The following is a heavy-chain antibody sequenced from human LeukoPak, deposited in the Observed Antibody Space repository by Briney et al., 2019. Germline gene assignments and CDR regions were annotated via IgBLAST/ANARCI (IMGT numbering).Heavy chain of an antibody. J-gene: IGHJ6*02. CDR3: AILGELSYYGMDV. D-gene: IGHD3-10*01. Sequence: GGSLRLSCAASGFAFSRYSMNWVRQAPGKGLEWVSVIYSGGSTYYADSVKGRFTISRDNSKNTLYLQMNSLRAEDTAVYYCAILGELSYYGMDVWGQGTTVTVSS. CDR2: IYSGGST. V-gene: IGHV3-66*01. CDR1: GFAFSRYS.